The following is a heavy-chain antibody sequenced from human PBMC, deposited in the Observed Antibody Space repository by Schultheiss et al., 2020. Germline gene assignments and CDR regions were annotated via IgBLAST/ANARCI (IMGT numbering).Heavy chain of an antibody. CDR2: ISSSGSTI. Sequence: GESLKISCAASGFTFSSYGMHWVRQAPGKGLEWVSYISSSGSTIYYADSVKGRFTISRDNSKNTLYLQMNSLKTEDTAIYYCARLQYGLDVWGQGTTVTVAS. V-gene: IGHV3-48*01. CDR1: GFTFSSYG. CDR3: ARLQYGLDV. J-gene: IGHJ6*02.